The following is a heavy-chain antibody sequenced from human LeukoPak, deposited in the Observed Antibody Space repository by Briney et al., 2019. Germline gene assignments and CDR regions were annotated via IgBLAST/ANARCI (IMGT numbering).Heavy chain of an antibody. CDR1: GFTVITND. J-gene: IGHJ4*02. Sequence: GGSLRLSCAASGFTVITNDMTWVRQAPGKGLEWVSVLYSDGNTKYADSVQGRFTISRDNSKNPLYLEMNSLSPDDTAVYYCARGVEPLAANTLAYWGQGTLVTVSP. CDR3: ARGVEPLAANTLAY. V-gene: IGHV3-53*01. CDR2: LYSDGNT. D-gene: IGHD1-14*01.